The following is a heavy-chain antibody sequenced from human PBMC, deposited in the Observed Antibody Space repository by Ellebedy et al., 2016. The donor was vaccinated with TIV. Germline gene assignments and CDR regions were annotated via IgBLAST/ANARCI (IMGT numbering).Heavy chain of an antibody. V-gene: IGHV4-39*07. CDR1: GGSISSSSYY. D-gene: IGHD3-10*01. CDR3: ARDFGGPFDY. J-gene: IGHJ4*02. CDR2: IYYSGST. Sequence: SETLSLXXTVSGGSISSSSYYWGWIRQPPGKGLEWIGSIYYSGSTYYNPSLKSRVTISVDKSKNQFSLKLSSVTAADTAVYYCARDFGGPFDYWGQGTLVTVSS.